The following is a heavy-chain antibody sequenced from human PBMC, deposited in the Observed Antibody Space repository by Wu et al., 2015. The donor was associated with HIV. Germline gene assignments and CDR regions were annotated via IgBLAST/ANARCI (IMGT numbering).Heavy chain of an antibody. CDR2: IIPIFGTA. CDR3: ARDGSDWYSRYTRPFDY. Sequence: QVQLVQSGAEVKKPGSSVKVSCKASEGTFSSYAISWVRQAPGQGLEWMGGIIPIFGTANYAQKFQGRVTITADESTSTAYMELSSLRSEDTAIYYCARDGSDWYSRYTRPFDYWGQGTPGHRLL. J-gene: IGHJ4*02. V-gene: IGHV1-69*12. D-gene: IGHD2-21*02. CDR1: EGTFSSYA.